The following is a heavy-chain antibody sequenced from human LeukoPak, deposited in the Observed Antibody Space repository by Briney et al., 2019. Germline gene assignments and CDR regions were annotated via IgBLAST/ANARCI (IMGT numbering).Heavy chain of an antibody. V-gene: IGHV4-59*01. CDR1: GGSISSYY. D-gene: IGHD1-26*01. CDR2: IYYSGST. Sequence: SETLSLTCTVSGGSISSYYWSWIRQPPGKGLEWIGYIYYSGSTNYNPSLKSRVTISVDTSKNQFSLKLSSVTAADTAVYYCARDRGSYRFWGQGTMVTVSS. CDR3: ARDRGSYRF. J-gene: IGHJ3*01.